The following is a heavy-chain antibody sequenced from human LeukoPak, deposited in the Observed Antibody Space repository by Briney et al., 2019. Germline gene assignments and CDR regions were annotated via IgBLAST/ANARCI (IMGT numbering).Heavy chain of an antibody. J-gene: IGHJ5*02. CDR1: GGPISSYY. CDR2: IYTSGST. V-gene: IGHV4-4*07. D-gene: IGHD3-10*01. Sequence: PSETLSLTCTVSGGPISSYYWSWIRQPAGKGLEWIGRIYTSGSTNYNPSLKSRVTMSVDTSKNQFSLKLSSVTAADTAVYYCARDSITMVRGPNWFDPWGQGTLVTVSS. CDR3: ARDSITMVRGPNWFDP.